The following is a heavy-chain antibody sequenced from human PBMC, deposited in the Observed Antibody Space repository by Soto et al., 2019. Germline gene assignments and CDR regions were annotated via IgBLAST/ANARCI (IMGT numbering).Heavy chain of an antibody. CDR2: IIPIFRTP. V-gene: IGHV1-69*01. CDR3: ARSTGSGFRPGTHRFNWFDP. D-gene: IGHD5-12*01. Sequence: QVQLVQSGAEVKQPGSSVKVSCQASGVTFSSFAISWVRQAPGQGLEWMGGIIPIFRTPNYAQNFQGRVTITADDSTSSVYMELSRLRSEDTAVYYCARSTGSGFRPGTHRFNWFDPWGQGILVTVSS. CDR1: GVTFSSFA. J-gene: IGHJ5*02.